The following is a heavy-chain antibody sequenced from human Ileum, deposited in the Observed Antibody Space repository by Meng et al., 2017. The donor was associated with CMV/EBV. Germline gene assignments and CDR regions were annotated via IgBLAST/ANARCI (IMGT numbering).Heavy chain of an antibody. CDR1: GYTFTSYG. V-gene: IGHV1-18*01. CDR3: ARKDDGVYLGALDY. CDR2: ISTYNGDT. J-gene: IGHJ4*02. D-gene: IGHD4-17*01. Sequence: QVRLWPAGDEVKKPGAAVQVSCKASGYTFTSYGISWVRQAPGQGLEWMGWISTYNGDTYYAQNLQGSVTMTTDTSTSTAYMELRSLRSDDTAVYYCARKDDGVYLGALDYWGQGTLVTVSS.